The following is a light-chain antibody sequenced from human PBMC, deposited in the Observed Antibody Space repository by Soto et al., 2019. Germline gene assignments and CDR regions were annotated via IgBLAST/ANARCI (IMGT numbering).Light chain of an antibody. CDR2: GAS. Sequence: EIVLTQSPATLSLSPGERATLSCRASQSVSSYLAWYQQKPGQAPRLLIYGASRRATDIPDRFSGSGSGTDFTLTISRLEPEDFAVYYCQQHETLITFGQGTRLEIK. J-gene: IGKJ5*01. CDR1: QSVSSY. CDR3: QQHETLIT. V-gene: IGKV3-20*01.